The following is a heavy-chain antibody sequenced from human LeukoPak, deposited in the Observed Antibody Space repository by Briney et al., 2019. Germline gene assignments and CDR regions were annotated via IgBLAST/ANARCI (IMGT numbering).Heavy chain of an antibody. Sequence: GGSLRLSCAASGFTLSSYNMNWVRQAPGKGLEWLSDISGSSGSIYYADSVKGRFTISRDNAKNSLYLQMNSLRAEDTAVYYCARFGSGSTGVYWGQGTLVTVSS. CDR1: GFTLSSYN. J-gene: IGHJ4*02. CDR2: ISGSSGSI. D-gene: IGHD3-10*01. CDR3: ARFGSGSTGVY. V-gene: IGHV3-48*01.